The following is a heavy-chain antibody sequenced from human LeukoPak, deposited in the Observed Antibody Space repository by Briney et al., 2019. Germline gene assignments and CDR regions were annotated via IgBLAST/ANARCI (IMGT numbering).Heavy chain of an antibody. V-gene: IGHV5-51*01. Sequence: GESLQISCKGSGYLFTSYWIGWVRPMPGKGLEWMGIIYPGDSDTRYSPSFQGQVTISADKSISTAYLQWRSLKASDTAMYYCARSRRLVDAFDIWGQGTMVTVSS. CDR1: GYLFTSYW. CDR2: IYPGDSDT. CDR3: ARSRRLVDAFDI. D-gene: IGHD6-19*01. J-gene: IGHJ3*02.